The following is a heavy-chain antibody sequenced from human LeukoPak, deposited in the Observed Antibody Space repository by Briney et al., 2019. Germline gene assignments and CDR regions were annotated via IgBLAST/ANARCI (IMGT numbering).Heavy chain of an antibody. CDR3: ARRCSSTSCPEADYYYYGMDV. J-gene: IGHJ6*02. CDR1: GFTFSGYG. Sequence: GRSLRLSCAASGFTFSGYGMHWVRQAPGKGLEWVAVIWYDGSNKYYADSVKGRFTISRDNSKNTLYLQMNSLRAEDTAVYYCARRCSSTSCPEADYYYYGMDVWGQGTTVTVSS. V-gene: IGHV3-33*01. CDR2: IWYDGSNK. D-gene: IGHD2-2*01.